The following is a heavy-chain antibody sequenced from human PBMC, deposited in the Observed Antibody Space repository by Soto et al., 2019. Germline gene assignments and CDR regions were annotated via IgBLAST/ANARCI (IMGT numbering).Heavy chain of an antibody. D-gene: IGHD5-12*01. CDR1: GGSISSSNW. Sequence: SETLSLTCAVSGGSISSSNWWSWVRQPPGKGLEWIGEIYHSGSTNYNPSLKSRVTISVDTSKNQFSLKLSSVTAADTAVYYCARDRGSIVAAAYYYYGMDVWGQGTTVTVSS. CDR3: ARDRGSIVAAAYYYYGMDV. J-gene: IGHJ6*02. CDR2: IYHSGST. V-gene: IGHV4-4*02.